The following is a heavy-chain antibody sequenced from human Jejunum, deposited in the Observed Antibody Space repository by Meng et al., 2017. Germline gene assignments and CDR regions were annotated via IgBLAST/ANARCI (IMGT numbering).Heavy chain of an antibody. J-gene: IGHJ4*02. Sequence: ASVKVSCKASGYTFARFGISWVRQAPGQGLEWMGWISAYSDEKDSAQSFRGRVTMTTDTSTSTAYMELRSLRSDDTAVYYCVRDSRRAAAGAQYYFDYWGQGTLVTVSS. V-gene: IGHV1-18*01. CDR1: GYTFARFG. CDR3: VRDSRRAAAGAQYYFDY. D-gene: IGHD6-13*01. CDR2: ISAYSDEK.